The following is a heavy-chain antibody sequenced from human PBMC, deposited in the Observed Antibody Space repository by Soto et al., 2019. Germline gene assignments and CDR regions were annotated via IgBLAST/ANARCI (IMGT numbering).Heavy chain of an antibody. J-gene: IGHJ2*01. V-gene: IGHV1-69*01. CDR3: ARGPTMESHNWYFDL. Sequence: QVQLVQSGAEVKKPGSSVKVSCKASGDTFNSYAFSWVRQAPGQGLEWMGGIIPIFHTAKYAQKFQGRVTVTADVSTSTVYMELSGLRSDDTAVYYCARGPTMESHNWYFDLWGHGTLVTVSS. CDR2: IIPIFHTA. CDR1: GDTFNSYA. D-gene: IGHD3-3*01.